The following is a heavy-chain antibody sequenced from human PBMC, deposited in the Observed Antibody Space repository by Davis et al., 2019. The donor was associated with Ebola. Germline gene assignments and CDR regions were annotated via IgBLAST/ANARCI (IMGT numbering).Heavy chain of an antibody. J-gene: IGHJ4*02. CDR2: ISGSGGST. V-gene: IGHV3-23*01. CDR3: AKPNYYDSSGYYYKVFGY. D-gene: IGHD3-22*01. CDR1: GFTFSSYA. Sequence: GESLKISCAASGFTFSSYAMSWVRQAPGKGLEWVSAISGSGGSTYYADSVKGRFTISRDNSKNTLYLQMNSLRAEDTAVYYCAKPNYYDSSGYYYKVFGYWGQGTLVTVSS.